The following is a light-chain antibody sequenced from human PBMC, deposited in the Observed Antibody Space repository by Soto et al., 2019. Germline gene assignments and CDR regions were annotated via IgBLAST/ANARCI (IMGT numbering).Light chain of an antibody. Sequence: EIVLTRSPGSLSLSPGERATLSCRASQSFTNNYLAWYQQKPGQAPRLLIYGASIRAAGVPDRFSGSGSGTDFTLTITRLEAEDFAIYYCQHYGTSHLMYTLGQGTKLGVK. CDR2: GAS. CDR1: QSFTNNY. CDR3: QHYGTSHLMYT. V-gene: IGKV3-20*01. J-gene: IGKJ2*01.